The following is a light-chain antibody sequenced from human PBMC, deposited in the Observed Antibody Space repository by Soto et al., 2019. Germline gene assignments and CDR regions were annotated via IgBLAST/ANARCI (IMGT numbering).Light chain of an antibody. CDR2: EVS. Sequence: QSVLTQPASVSGSPGQSITISCTGTSSDVGGYNYVSWYQQYPGKAPKLMIYEVSNRPSGVSNRFSGSKSGNTASLTVSGLQAEDEGDYYCSSYTATRTYVFGTGTKVTVL. J-gene: IGLJ1*01. CDR1: SSDVGGYNY. V-gene: IGLV2-14*01. CDR3: SSYTATRTYV.